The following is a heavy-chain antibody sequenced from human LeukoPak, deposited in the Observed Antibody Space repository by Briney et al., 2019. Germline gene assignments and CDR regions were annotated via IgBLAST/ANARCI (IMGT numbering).Heavy chain of an antibody. D-gene: IGHD1-1*01. V-gene: IGHV5-51*01. CDR3: ARRWNGLFDP. CDR2: IYPGDSDT. CDR1: GYSFTSYW. Sequence: GEFLKISRKGSGYSFTSYWIGWVRPMPGKGLEWMGIIYPGDSDTRYSPSFHGQVTISADKSISTAYLQWSSLKASDTAMYYCARRWNGLFDPWGQGTLVTVSS. J-gene: IGHJ5*02.